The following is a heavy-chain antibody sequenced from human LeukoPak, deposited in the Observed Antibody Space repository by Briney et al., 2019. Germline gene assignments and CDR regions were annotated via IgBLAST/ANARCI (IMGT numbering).Heavy chain of an antibody. J-gene: IGHJ4*02. CDR1: GFTFCSYS. CDR3: ARASADYVWGSYRYPLGY. CDR2: ISGSGGST. Sequence: GGSLRPSRAASGFTFCSYSRSWVRQPPGKGLEWVAAISGSGGSTYYADSVKGGFTISRDNAKNTLYLQTNSLRAADTAVYYCARASADYVWGSYRYPLGYWGQGTLVTVSS. V-gene: IGHV3-23*01. D-gene: IGHD3-16*02.